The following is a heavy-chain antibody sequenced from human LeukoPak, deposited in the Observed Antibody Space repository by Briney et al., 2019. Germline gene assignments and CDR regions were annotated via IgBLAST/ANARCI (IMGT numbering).Heavy chain of an antibody. V-gene: IGHV3-74*01. CDR3: ARGYCTTTSCYGTSGY. CDR1: GFTFSSYW. D-gene: IGHD2-2*01. J-gene: IGHJ4*02. Sequence: PGGSLRLSCAASGFTFSSYWMHWVRQAPGKGLVWVSHISSDETTTSYADSVKGRFTISRDNAKNTLYLQMNSLRAEDTAVYYCARGYCTTTSCYGTSGYWGQGTLVTVSS. CDR2: ISSDETTT.